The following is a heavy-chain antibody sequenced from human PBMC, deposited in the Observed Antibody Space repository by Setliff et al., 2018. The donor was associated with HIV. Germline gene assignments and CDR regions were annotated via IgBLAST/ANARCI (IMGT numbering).Heavy chain of an antibody. CDR2: LIPALGEP. CDR3: GRGTLYGVSDY. CDR1: GYTLTELS. Sequence: ASVKVSCKVSGYTLTELSIHWVRQAPGKGLEWVGSLIPALGEPHYAQSVQGRAAITADDSTHTAYLELVNLRSDDTATFYCGRGTLYGVSDYWGPGTLVTVSS. J-gene: IGHJ4*02. V-gene: IGHV1-24*01. D-gene: IGHD3-3*01.